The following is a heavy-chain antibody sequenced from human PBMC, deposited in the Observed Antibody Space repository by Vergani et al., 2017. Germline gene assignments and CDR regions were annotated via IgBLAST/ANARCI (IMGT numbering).Heavy chain of an antibody. CDR2: INPSGGST. V-gene: IGHV1-46*01. J-gene: IGHJ5*02. Sequence: QVQLVQSGAEVKKPGASVKVSCKASGYTFTSYYMHWVRQATGQGLEWRGIINPSGGSTSYAQKFQGRVTMTRDTSTSTVYMELSSLRSEDTAVYYCARIAAAGKGWFDPWGQGTLVTVSS. D-gene: IGHD6-13*01. CDR1: GYTFTSYY. CDR3: ARIAAAGKGWFDP.